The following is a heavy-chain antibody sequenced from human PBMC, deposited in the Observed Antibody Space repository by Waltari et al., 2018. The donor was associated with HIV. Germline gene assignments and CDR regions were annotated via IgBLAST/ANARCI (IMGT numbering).Heavy chain of an antibody. D-gene: IGHD2-8*01. J-gene: IGHJ6*02. CDR1: GFTFPTYP. CDR3: AKPRMEYAVLDYFLGLDV. CDR2: VSDGGSTT. V-gene: IGHV3-23*01. Sequence: VDLLESGGGLVQPGGSLRLSCVGSGFTFPTYPMTWVRQAPGEVLECFASVSDGGSTTFYADSLKGRFTVSRDNSKNTVYLQLGSLRPADTAVYYCAKPRMEYAVLDYFLGLDVWGQGTTVTVSS.